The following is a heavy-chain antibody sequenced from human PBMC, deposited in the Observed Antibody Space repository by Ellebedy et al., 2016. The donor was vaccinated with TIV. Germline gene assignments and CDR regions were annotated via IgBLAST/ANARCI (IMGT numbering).Heavy chain of an antibody. V-gene: IGHV4-39*01. CDR1: GVSISSGRYF. CDR3: ASRSSAWVPLDY. CDR2: ISYSGRT. Sequence: SETLSLTXTVSGVSISSGRYFWDWIRQPPGQGLEWIGNISYSGRTSYNPSLKRQLTMSVDTSKNQFSLKLTSVTAADTAVYFCASRSSAWVPLDYWGRGTLVTVSS. D-gene: IGHD3-10*01. J-gene: IGHJ4*02.